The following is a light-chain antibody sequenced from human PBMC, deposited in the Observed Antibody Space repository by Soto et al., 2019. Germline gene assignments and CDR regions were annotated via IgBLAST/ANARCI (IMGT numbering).Light chain of an antibody. Sequence: QSALTQPASVSGSPGQSITISCTGTSSDVGSYNLVSWYQQYPGKAPKLMIYEVTNRPSGVSNRFSGSKTGNTASLTISGLQAEDEADYYCFSHRSGDSHVFGTGTKLTVL. V-gene: IGLV2-14*02. CDR2: EVT. CDR1: SSDVGSYNL. CDR3: FSHRSGDSHV. J-gene: IGLJ1*01.